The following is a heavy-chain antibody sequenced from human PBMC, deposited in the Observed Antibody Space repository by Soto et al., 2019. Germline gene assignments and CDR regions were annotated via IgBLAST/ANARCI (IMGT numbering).Heavy chain of an antibody. D-gene: IGHD2-2*01. CDR3: ATGYCIRTSCSYYYYYYAMDV. J-gene: IGHJ6*02. CDR1: GGTFSSYG. CDR2: IIPIFGTA. Sequence: QVQLVQSGAEVKKPGSSVKVSCKASGGTFSSYGISWVRQAPGQGLEWMGGIIPIFGTANYAQKFQGRVTITAEESTSPAYMEQSSLRSDETAVYYCATGYCIRTSCSYYYYYYAMDVWGQGTTVTVSS. V-gene: IGHV1-69*12.